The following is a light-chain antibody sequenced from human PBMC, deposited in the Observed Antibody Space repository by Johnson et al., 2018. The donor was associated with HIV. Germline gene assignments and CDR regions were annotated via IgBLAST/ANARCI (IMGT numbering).Light chain of an antibody. J-gene: IGLJ1*01. CDR1: SSNIGNNY. CDR2: EHN. CDR3: AAWDDSLNGRYV. V-gene: IGLV1-51*02. Sequence: QPVLTQPPSVSAAPGQKVTISCSGSSSNIGNNYVSWYQQLPGTAPKLLIYEHNKRPSGIPDRFSGSKSGPSASLAISRLQAAEEADYYCAAWDDSLNGRYVFGTGTKVTVL.